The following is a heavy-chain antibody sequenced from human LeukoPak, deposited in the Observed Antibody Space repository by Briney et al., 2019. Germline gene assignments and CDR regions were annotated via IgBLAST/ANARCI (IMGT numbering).Heavy chain of an antibody. CDR2: IYYSGSA. D-gene: IGHD6-19*01. Sequence: SETLSLTCTLSGASISSYYWSWIRQSPGKGLEWIGYIYYSGSANYNPSLKSRVTISIDTSKNQFSLKLSSVTAADTAVYYCARDVRGGGWFFDHWGQGTLVTVSS. V-gene: IGHV4-59*01. CDR3: ARDVRGGGWFFDH. CDR1: GASISSYY. J-gene: IGHJ4*02.